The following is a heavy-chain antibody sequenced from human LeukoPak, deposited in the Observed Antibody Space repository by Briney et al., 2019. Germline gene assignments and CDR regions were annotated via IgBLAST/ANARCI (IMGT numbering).Heavy chain of an antibody. Sequence: SETLSLTCAVSGGSLSSGGYSWSWIRQPPGKGLEWIGYIYHSGSTYYNPSLKSRVTISVDRSKNQFSLKLSSVTAADTAVYYCARGGGLCSSTSCYPPGLDYWGQGTLVTVSS. V-gene: IGHV4-30-2*01. D-gene: IGHD2-2*01. J-gene: IGHJ4*02. CDR1: GGSLSSGGYS. CDR2: IYHSGST. CDR3: ARGGGLCSSTSCYPPGLDY.